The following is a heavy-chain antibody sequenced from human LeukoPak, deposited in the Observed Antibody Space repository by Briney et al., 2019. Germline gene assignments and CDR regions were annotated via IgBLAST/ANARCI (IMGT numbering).Heavy chain of an antibody. CDR3: ARAAYDSSGYYIDY. CDR2: IYYSGST. CDR1: GGSISSYY. Sequence: PSGTLSLTCTVSGGSISSYYWSWIRQPPGKGLEWIGYIYYSGSTNYNPSLKSRVTISVDTSKNQFSLKLSSVTAADTAVYYCARAAYDSSGYYIDYWGQGTLVTVSS. V-gene: IGHV4-59*01. J-gene: IGHJ4*02. D-gene: IGHD3-22*01.